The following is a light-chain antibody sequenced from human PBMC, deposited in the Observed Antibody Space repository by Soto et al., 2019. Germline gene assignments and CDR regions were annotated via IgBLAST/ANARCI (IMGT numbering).Light chain of an antibody. CDR1: QSISSY. J-gene: IGKJ1*01. CDR2: AAS. Sequence: DIQMTQSPSSLSASVGDRVSITCRASQSISSYLNWYQQKPGKAPKLLIYAASSLQSGVPSRFSGSGSGTDFTLTITSLQPEDFANYYCQQSYSPLRTFGQGTKVEIK. V-gene: IGKV1-39*01. CDR3: QQSYSPLRT.